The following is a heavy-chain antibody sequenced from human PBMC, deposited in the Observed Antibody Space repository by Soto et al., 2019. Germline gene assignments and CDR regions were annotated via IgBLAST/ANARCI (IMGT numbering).Heavy chain of an antibody. V-gene: IGHV5-51*01. J-gene: IGHJ3*02. CDR3: ARRIVVEATDAFDI. CDR1: ESSFTSYG. D-gene: IGHD3-22*01. Sequence: PGESLPSSYRGYESSFTSYGRGCVRQMPGKGLGWMEIIYAGASDTRYSPSFQGQVTISADKSISTAYLQWSSLKASDTAMYYCARRIVVEATDAFDIWGQGTMVPVSS. CDR2: IYAGASDT.